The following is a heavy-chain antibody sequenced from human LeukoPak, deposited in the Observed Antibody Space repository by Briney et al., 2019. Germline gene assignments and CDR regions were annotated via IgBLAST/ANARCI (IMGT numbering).Heavy chain of an antibody. Sequence: PSGTLSLTCAVSGGSISSSNWWSWVRQAPGKGLEWIGEIYHSGSTNYNPPLKSRVTISVDKSKNQFSLKLSSVTAADTAVYYCARSQAPDYGDYSKSDRANWFDPWGQGTLVTVSS. CDR2: IYHSGST. D-gene: IGHD4-17*01. V-gene: IGHV4-4*02. J-gene: IGHJ5*02. CDR3: ARSQAPDYGDYSKSDRANWFDP. CDR1: GGSISSSNW.